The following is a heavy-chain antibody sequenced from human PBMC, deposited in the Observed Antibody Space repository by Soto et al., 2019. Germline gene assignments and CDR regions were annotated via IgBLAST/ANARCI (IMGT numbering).Heavy chain of an antibody. CDR3: TRGAWGYAFDV. J-gene: IGHJ3*01. D-gene: IGHD3-16*01. Sequence: PSETLSLTCTVSGGSISSYYWSWIRQRPGKGLEWIGYIRYSGSTNYNPSLKSRVIVSIDTSKNQFSLRLSSVTAADTAVYFCTRGAWGYAFDVWGQGTMVTVSS. CDR1: GGSISSYY. V-gene: IGHV4-59*12. CDR2: IRYSGST.